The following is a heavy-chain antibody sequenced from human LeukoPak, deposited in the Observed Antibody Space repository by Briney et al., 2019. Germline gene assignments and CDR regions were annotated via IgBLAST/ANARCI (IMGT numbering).Heavy chain of an antibody. CDR1: GGSISSYY. V-gene: IGHV4-4*07. CDR2: IYTSGST. CDR3: ARTLSSSWYKD. J-gene: IGHJ4*02. Sequence: SETLSLTCTVSGGSISSYYWSWIRQPAGKGLEWIGRIYTSGSTNCNPSLKSRVTMSVDTSKNQFSLKLSSVTAADTAVYHCARTLSSSWYKDWGQGTLVTVSS. D-gene: IGHD6-13*01.